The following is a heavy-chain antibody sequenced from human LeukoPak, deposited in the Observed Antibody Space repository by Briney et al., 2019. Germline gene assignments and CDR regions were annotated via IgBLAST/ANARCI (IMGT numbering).Heavy chain of an antibody. CDR2: ISSSSSYI. CDR3: ASYYYGSGGPKLVDY. V-gene: IGHV3-21*01. J-gene: IGHJ4*02. D-gene: IGHD3-10*01. CDR1: GFTFSSYS. Sequence: GGSLRLSCAASGFTFSSYSMNWVRQAPGKGLEWVSSISSSSSYIYYADSVKGRFTISRDNAKNSLYLQMNSLRAEDTAVYYCASYYYGSGGPKLVDYWGQGTLVTVSS.